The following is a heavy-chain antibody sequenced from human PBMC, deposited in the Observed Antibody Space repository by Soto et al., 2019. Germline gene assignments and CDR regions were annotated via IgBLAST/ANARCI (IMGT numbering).Heavy chain of an antibody. J-gene: IGHJ6*02. V-gene: IGHV3-15*01. CDR1: GFTFSNAW. D-gene: IGHD4-17*01. Sequence: PGGSLRLSCAASGFTFSNAWMSWVRQAPGKGLEWVGRIKSKTDGGTTVYAAPVKGRFTISRDDSKTTLYLQMSSLKTEDTAVYYCTTEERYGDYLKYYYGMDAWGQGTTVTVSS. CDR2: IKSKTDGGTT. CDR3: TTEERYGDYLKYYYGMDA.